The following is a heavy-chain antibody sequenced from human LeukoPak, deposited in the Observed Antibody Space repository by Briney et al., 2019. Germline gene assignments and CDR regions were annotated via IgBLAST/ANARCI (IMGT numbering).Heavy chain of an antibody. Sequence: GGSLRLSCAASGFTFSSYSMNWVRQAPGKGLEWVSSISSSSSYIYYADSVKGRFTISRDNAKNSLYLQMNSLRAEDTAVYYCASYGDYGPYYYYMDVWGKGTTVTVSS. CDR3: ASYGDYGPYYYYMDV. V-gene: IGHV3-21*01. CDR1: GFTFSSYS. J-gene: IGHJ6*03. D-gene: IGHD4-17*01. CDR2: ISSSSSYI.